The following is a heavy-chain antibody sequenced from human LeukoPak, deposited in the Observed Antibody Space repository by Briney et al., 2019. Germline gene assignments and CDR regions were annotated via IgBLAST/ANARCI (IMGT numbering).Heavy chain of an antibody. D-gene: IGHD3-16*01. CDR1: GVSISNYY. J-gene: IGHJ3*02. CDR2: HSYSGGA. CDR3: ARGLIRGACDI. Sequence: SETLSLTCTVSGVSISNYYWNYFRQCPGKGLEWIGYHSYSGGANYNPSLESRVTISLDTSKNRFSLSLSSVTAADTAVYYCARGLIRGACDIWGHGTMVTVSS. V-gene: IGHV4-59*01.